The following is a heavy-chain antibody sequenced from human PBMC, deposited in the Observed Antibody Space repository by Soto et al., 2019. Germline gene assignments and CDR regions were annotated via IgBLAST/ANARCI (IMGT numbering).Heavy chain of an antibody. J-gene: IGHJ1*01. CDR1: GYTFTSYG. CDR2: ISAYNGNT. D-gene: IGHD1-26*01. CDR3: ARDRVGATEYFQH. V-gene: IGHV1-18*01. Sequence: VQLVQSGAAVKKPGASVKVSCKASGYTFTSYGISWVRQAPGQGLDWMGWISAYNGNTNYAQKLQGRVIMTTDTSTSTADMELRSLRSDDTAVYYCARDRVGATEYFQHWGQGTLVTVSS.